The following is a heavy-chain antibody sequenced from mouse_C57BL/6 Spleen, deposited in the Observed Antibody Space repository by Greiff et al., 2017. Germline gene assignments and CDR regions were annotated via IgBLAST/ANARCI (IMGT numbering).Heavy chain of an antibody. CDR3: ARSYDYDGYWYFDV. CDR2: IYPGDGDT. V-gene: IGHV1-80*01. CDR1: GYAFSSYW. J-gene: IGHJ1*03. D-gene: IGHD2-4*01. Sequence: VQLQQSGAELVKPGASVKISCKASGYAFSSYWMNWVKQRPGKGLEWIGQIYPGDGDTNYNGKFKGKATLTADKSSSTAYMQLSSLTSEDSAVYFCARSYDYDGYWYFDVWGTGTTVTVSS.